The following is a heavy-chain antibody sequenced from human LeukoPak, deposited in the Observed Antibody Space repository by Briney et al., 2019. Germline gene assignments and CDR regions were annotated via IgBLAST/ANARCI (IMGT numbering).Heavy chain of an antibody. V-gene: IGHV3-66*01. CDR2: IYSGGST. CDR1: VFIVSRNY. J-gene: IGHJ4*02. CDR3: APIAIRSGY. D-gene: IGHD3-9*01. Sequence: SGGSLRLSCAASVFIVSRNYMRWVRQAPGKGLEWVSVIYSGGSTYYADSVKGRFTISRDNSKNTLYLQMNSLRAEDTAVYYCAPIAIRSGYWGQGTLVTVSS.